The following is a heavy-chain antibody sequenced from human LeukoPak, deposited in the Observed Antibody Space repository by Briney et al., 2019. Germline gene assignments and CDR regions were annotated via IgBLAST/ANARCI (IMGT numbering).Heavy chain of an antibody. CDR2: IKQDGSEK. CDR1: GFTFSSYW. D-gene: IGHD3-10*01. J-gene: IGHJ6*03. Sequence: GGSLRLSCAASGFTFSSYWMSWVRQAPGKGLEWVANIKQDGSEKYYVDSVKGRFTISRDNAKNSLYLQMNSLRAEDTAVYYCARFRGSGLVYYYYMDVWGKGTTVTVSS. CDR3: ARFRGSGLVYYYYMDV. V-gene: IGHV3-7*01.